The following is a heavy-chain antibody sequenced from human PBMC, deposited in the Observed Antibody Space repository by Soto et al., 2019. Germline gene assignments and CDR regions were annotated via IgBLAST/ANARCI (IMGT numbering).Heavy chain of an antibody. J-gene: IGHJ6*02. Sequence: QVQLVQSGAEVKKPGASVKVSCKASGYTFINHDINWVRQAIGQGLEWMGWMNPHSGDTGYAQKFQGSQTMTRNTTTGTAYMEMSSLNSDDTAVYYCARADGDSSSLSYYYGMDVWGQGTTVTVSS. D-gene: IGHD6-19*01. CDR1: GYTFINHD. CDR3: ARADGDSSSLSYYYGMDV. CDR2: MNPHSGDT. V-gene: IGHV1-8*01.